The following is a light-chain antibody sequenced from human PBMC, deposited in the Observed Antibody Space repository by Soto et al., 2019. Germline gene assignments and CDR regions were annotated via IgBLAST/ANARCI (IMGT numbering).Light chain of an antibody. Sequence: STQNPSTLFLSPKDRAPLSCRASQGVGVNFAWYLLKPAQIPSLLIYDASNRATGVPARFSGSGSGTHFTLTISSLEPEDFAVYYCLQRDKYPWTFGQGTKVDIK. CDR2: DAS. CDR3: LQRDKYPWT. J-gene: IGKJ1*01. V-gene: IGKV3-11*01. CDR1: QGVGVN.